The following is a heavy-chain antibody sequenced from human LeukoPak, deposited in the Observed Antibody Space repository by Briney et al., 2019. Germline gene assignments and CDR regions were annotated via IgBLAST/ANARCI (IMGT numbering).Heavy chain of an antibody. Sequence: PSETLSLTCAVYGGSFSGYYWSWIRQPPGKGLEWIGEINHSGSTNYNPSLKSRVTISVDTSKNQFSLKLSSVTAADTAVYYCARRLPYGSGSCGYWGQGTLVTVSS. J-gene: IGHJ4*02. D-gene: IGHD3-10*01. CDR3: ARRLPYGSGSCGY. CDR2: INHSGST. CDR1: GGSFSGYY. V-gene: IGHV4-34*01.